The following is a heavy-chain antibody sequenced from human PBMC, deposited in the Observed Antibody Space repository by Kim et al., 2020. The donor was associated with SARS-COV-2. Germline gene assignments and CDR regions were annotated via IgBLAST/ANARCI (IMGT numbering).Heavy chain of an antibody. CDR3: ARVLYNSGWFSDY. V-gene: IGHV3-21*01. Sequence: GGSLRLSCAASGFTLSNYNMNWVREAPGKGLEWVSSIISSGAYMYYADSVKGRFTISRDSAKNSLYLQMNSLRAEDTAMYYCARVLYNSGWFSDYWGQGTLVTVSS. CDR2: IISSGAYM. CDR1: GFTLSNYN. D-gene: IGHD6-19*01. J-gene: IGHJ4*02.